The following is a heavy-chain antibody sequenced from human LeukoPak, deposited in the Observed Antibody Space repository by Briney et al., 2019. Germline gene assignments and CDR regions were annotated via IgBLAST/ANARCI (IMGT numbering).Heavy chain of an antibody. D-gene: IGHD3-10*01. CDR2: MNPNSGNT. CDR1: GYTFTSYE. J-gene: IGHJ4*02. Sequence: ASVTVSCKASGYTFTSYEINWLRQAAGKGLEWMGWMNPNSGNTGYAQKFQGRVTMTRNTSISTAYMELSSLRSEDTAVYYCARGYYGSGHDYWGQGTLVTVSS. V-gene: IGHV1-8*01. CDR3: ARGYYGSGHDY.